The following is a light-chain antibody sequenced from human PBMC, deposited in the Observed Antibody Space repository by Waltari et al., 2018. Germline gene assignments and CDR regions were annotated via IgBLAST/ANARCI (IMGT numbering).Light chain of an antibody. CDR1: QSVSSN. CDR2: EAP. V-gene: IGKV3-15*01. Sequence: EIVMTQSPDTLSVSPGERATFSCRASQSVSSNLAWYQQKPGQAPRLIIYEAPTRATSIPARFRGSGSGTDFTLTISSLQSEDSADYYCQQYNHWPPITFGQGTRLEIK. CDR3: QQYNHWPPIT. J-gene: IGKJ5*01.